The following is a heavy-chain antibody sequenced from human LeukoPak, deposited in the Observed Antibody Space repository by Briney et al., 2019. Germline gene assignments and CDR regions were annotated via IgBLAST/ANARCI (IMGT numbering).Heavy chain of an antibody. CDR1: GYSISSGYY. CDR3: ARTRDGYKFGGYYYYYMDV. D-gene: IGHD5-24*01. Sequence: SETLSLTCAVSGYSISSGYYWGWIRQPPGKGLEWIGRIYHSGSTYYNPSLKSRVTISVDTSKNQFSLKLSSVTAADTAVYYCARTRDGYKFGGYYYYYMDVWGKGTTVTVSS. V-gene: IGHV4-38-2*01. J-gene: IGHJ6*03. CDR2: IYHSGST.